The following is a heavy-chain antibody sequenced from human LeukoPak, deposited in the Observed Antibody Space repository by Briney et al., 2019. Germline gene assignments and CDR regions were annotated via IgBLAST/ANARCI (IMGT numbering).Heavy chain of an antibody. J-gene: IGHJ6*03. CDR1: GGSISSYY. D-gene: IGHD3-22*01. Sequence: SKTLSLTCTVSGGSISSYYWSWIRQPPGKGLEWIGDIYTSGSTNYNPSLKSRVTISVDTSKNQFSLKLRSVTAADTAVYYCARRLFASNRYYYYYYMDVWGQGTTVTVSS. CDR2: IYTSGST. CDR3: ARRLFASNRYYYYYYMDV. V-gene: IGHV4-4*09.